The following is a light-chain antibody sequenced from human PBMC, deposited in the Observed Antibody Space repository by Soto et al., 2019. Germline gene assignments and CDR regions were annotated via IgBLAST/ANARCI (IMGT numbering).Light chain of an antibody. CDR2: LNSDGRH. J-gene: IGLJ2*01. V-gene: IGLV4-69*01. CDR1: SGHRTYA. Sequence: QSVLTQSPSASASLGASVKLTCTLSSGHRTYAIAWHQQQPEKGPRYLMNLNSDGRHTKGDGIPDRFSGSSSGTERSLTISSLQYEDEADYYCQTWGTGLLVFGGGTKLTVL. CDR3: QTWGTGLLV.